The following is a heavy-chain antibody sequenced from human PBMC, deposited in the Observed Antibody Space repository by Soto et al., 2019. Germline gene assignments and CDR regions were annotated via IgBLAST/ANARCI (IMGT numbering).Heavy chain of an antibody. CDR1: GFTFSSYA. D-gene: IGHD6-13*01. CDR3: AKNGRAAAMYNWFDP. J-gene: IGHJ5*02. V-gene: IGHV3-23*01. Sequence: EVQLLESGGGLVQPGGSLRLSCTGSGFTFSSYAMNWVRQAPGKGLEGVSTISGSGGTTYYADSVKGRFTISRDNSKNTIYLQMSSLRAEDTAVYYCAKNGRAAAMYNWFDPWGQGTLVTVSS. CDR2: ISGSGGTT.